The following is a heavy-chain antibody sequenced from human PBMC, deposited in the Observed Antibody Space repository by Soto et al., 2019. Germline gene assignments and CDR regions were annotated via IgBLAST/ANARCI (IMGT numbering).Heavy chain of an antibody. V-gene: IGHV3-66*01. J-gene: IGHJ4*02. CDR2: IYSGGST. D-gene: IGHD3-9*01. CDR1: GGSFSGYI. CDR3: ARGFHLRNFDWAKIAH. Sequence: ETLSLTCAVSGGSFSGYIWSWRRQAPGKGLEWVSVIYSGGSTYYTDSVKGRFTISRDNSRNTLYLQMDSLRVEDTAVYYCARGFHLRNFDWAKIAHWGRGILVTVSS.